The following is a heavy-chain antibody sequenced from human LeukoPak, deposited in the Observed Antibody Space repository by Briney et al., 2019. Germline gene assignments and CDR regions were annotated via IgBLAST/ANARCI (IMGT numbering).Heavy chain of an antibody. V-gene: IGHV1-8*01. CDR2: RNPNSGNT. Sequence: ASVKVSCKASGYTFTSYDINWVRQATGQGLEWMGWRNPNSGNTGYAQKFQGRDTMTRNTAISTAYLELSSLRSEDPAVYYCARGWGIAAAGQTDYWGQGTLVTVSS. CDR3: ARGWGIAAAGQTDY. D-gene: IGHD6-13*01. J-gene: IGHJ4*02. CDR1: GYTFTSYD.